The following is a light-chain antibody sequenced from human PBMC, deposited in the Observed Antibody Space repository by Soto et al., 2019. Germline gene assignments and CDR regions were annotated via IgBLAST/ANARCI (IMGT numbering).Light chain of an antibody. CDR1: QSVSTN. V-gene: IGKV3-15*01. CDR3: QQYDKWPPVT. J-gene: IGKJ4*01. Sequence: IVLTQSPGTVSLSPRGRVALSCRASQSVSTNLAWYQQKPGQAPRLLIYAASARATGVPARFSGSGSGTEFTLTISSLQSEDFAVYYCQQYDKWPPVTFGGGTKVDIK. CDR2: AAS.